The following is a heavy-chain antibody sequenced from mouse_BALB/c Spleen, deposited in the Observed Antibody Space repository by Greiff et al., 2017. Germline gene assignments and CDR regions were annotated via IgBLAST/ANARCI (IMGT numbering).Heavy chain of an antibody. D-gene: IGHD2-3*01. V-gene: IGHV5-6*01. CDR3: ARQGDYDGYYWYFDV. J-gene: IGHJ1*01. CDR2: ISSGGSYT. Sequence: EVKLMESGGDLVKPGGSLKLSCAASGFTFSSYGMSWVRQTPDKRLEWVATISSGGSYTYYPDSVKGRFTISRDNAKNTLYLQMSSLKSEDKAMYYCARQGDYDGYYWYFDVWGAGTTVTVSS. CDR1: GFTFSSYG.